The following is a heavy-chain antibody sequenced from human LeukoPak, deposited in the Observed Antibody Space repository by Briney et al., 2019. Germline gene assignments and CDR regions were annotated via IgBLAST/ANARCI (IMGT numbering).Heavy chain of an antibody. Sequence: SETLSLTCTVSGGSISSYYWSWIRQPAGKGLEWIGRIYTSGSTNYNPSLKSRVTISVDTSKNQFSLKLSSVTAADTAVYYCASGRDYYDSSGYYYAEYFQHWGQGTLVTVSS. CDR1: GGSISSYY. V-gene: IGHV4-4*07. CDR3: ASGRDYYDSSGYYYAEYFQH. J-gene: IGHJ1*01. CDR2: IYTSGST. D-gene: IGHD3-22*01.